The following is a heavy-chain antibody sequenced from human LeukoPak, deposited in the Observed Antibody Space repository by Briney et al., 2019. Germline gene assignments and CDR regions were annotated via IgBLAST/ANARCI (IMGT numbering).Heavy chain of an antibody. CDR1: GGTFSSYA. D-gene: IGHD5-18*01. J-gene: IGHJ4*02. CDR3: AREGDTAMGLFDY. CDR2: IIPIFGTA. Sequence: ASVKVSCKASGGTFSSYAISWVRQAPGQGLEWMGGIIPIFGTANYAQKFQGRVTITADKSTSTAYMELSSLRSEDTAVYYCAREGDTAMGLFDYWGQGTLVTVSS. V-gene: IGHV1-69*06.